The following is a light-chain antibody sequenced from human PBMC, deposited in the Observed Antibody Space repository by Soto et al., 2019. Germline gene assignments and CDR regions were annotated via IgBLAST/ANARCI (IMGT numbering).Light chain of an antibody. CDR1: QSVSRSY. CDR2: GAS. CDR3: QQYNNLSYT. V-gene: IGKV3-20*01. Sequence: EIVLTQSPGTLSLSPGERATLSCRASQSVSRSYLAWYQQKPGQAPRLLIYGASSRATGIPDRFSGSGSGTDFALTISSLQSEDFAVYYCQQYNNLSYTFGQGNKLEIK. J-gene: IGKJ2*01.